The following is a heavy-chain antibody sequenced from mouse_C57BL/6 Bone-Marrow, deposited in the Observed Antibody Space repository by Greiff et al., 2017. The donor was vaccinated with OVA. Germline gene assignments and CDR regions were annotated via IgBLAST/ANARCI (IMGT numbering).Heavy chain of an antibody. J-gene: IGHJ2*01. CDR3: TCITTGDD. Sequence: EVKLHQSGAELVRPGASVKLSCTASGFNIKDDYMHWVKQRPEQGLEWIGWIDPENGDTEYASKLQGKDTITSDTSSNTAYLQLSSLTSEDTAVYYCTCITTGDDWGQGTTRTVSS. V-gene: IGHV14-4*01. D-gene: IGHD1-1*01. CDR1: GFNIKDDY. CDR2: IDPENGDT.